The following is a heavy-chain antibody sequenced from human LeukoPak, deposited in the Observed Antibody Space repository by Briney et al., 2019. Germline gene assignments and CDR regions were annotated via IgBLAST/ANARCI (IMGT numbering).Heavy chain of an antibody. J-gene: IGHJ4*02. V-gene: IGHV1-18*01. Sequence: ASLKVSSKGSGYTFTSSGISWGRHAPGQGLGWMGWISAYNGNTNYAQKLQGRVTITTDTYTSTASMELRSLRSDDTAVYYCKRAVLWGTDFDYWGQGTLVTVSS. CDR1: GYTFTSSG. CDR2: ISAYNGNT. D-gene: IGHD1-1*01. CDR3: KRAVLWGTDFDY.